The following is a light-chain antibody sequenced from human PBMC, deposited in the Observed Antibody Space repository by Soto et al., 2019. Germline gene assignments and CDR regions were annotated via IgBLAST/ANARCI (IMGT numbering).Light chain of an antibody. CDR1: DNDIGTYNL. J-gene: IGLJ1*01. CDR3: CSYGGSRPYV. CDR2: DVS. V-gene: IGLV2-23*02. Sequence: QSVLTQPASVSGSPGQSITISCTGTDNDIGTYNLVSWHQQCPGTAPKVIIFDVSNRPSGVSSRFSGPKSGGTASLTISALQAEDEADYFCCSYGGSRPYVFGTGTKVTVL.